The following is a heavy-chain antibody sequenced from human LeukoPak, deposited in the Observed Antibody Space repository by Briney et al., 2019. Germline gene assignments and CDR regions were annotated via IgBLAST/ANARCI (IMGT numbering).Heavy chain of an antibody. CDR1: GGSISSGSYY. Sequence: PSQTLSLTCTVSGGSISSGSYYWSWIRQPAGKGLKWIGRIYTSGSTNYNPSLKSRVTISVDTSKNQFSLKLSSVTAADTAVYYCARVPYNWNYGYFDYWGQGTLVTVSS. CDR3: ARVPYNWNYGYFDY. CDR2: IYTSGST. J-gene: IGHJ4*02. V-gene: IGHV4-61*02. D-gene: IGHD1-7*01.